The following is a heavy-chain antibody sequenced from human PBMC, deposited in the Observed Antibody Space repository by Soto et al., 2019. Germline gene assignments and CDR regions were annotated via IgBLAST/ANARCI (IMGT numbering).Heavy chain of an antibody. CDR2: IYYSGST. Sequence: PSETLSLTCTVSGGSISSYYWSWIRQPPGKGLDWIGYIYYSGSTYYNPSLKSRVTISVDTSKNQFSLKLSSVTAADTAVYYCARHGCISTSCYAPVPPVLDYWGQGTLVTVSS. V-gene: IGHV4-59*04. J-gene: IGHJ4*02. D-gene: IGHD2-2*01. CDR3: ARHGCISTSCYAPVPPVLDY. CDR1: GGSISSYY.